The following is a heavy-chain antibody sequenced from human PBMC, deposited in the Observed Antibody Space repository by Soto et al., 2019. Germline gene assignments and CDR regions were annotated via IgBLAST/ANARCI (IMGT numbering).Heavy chain of an antibody. CDR1: GYTLTDLS. CDR2: FDPEDGET. V-gene: IGHV1-24*01. CDR3: AIATFSSGNFDY. D-gene: IGHD6-19*01. Sequence: GASVKVSCKVSGYTLTDLSMHWVRQAPGKGLEWMGGFDPEDGETIYAQKFQGRVTMTEDTSTDTAYMELSSLRSEDTAVYYCAIATFSSGNFDYWGQGTLVTVSS. J-gene: IGHJ4*02.